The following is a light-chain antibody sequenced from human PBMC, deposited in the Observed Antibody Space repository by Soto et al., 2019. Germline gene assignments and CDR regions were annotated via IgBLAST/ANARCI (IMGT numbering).Light chain of an antibody. CDR2: NVS. J-gene: IGKJ1*01. CDR3: LQHTRWPPT. V-gene: IGKV2-30*01. Sequence: DVVMTQSPLSLPVTLGQPASISCTSSQSLVYKDGNTFLTWFQQRPGQSPRRLIYNVSNRDTGDPDRFSGSGSATYFTRKTSRLEPEDVALDYCLQHTRWPPTFGQGTKVDI. CDR1: QSLVYKDGNTF.